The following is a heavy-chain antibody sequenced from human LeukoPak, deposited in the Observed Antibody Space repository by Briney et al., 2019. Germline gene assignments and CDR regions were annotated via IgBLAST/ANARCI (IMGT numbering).Heavy chain of an antibody. CDR3: AKGQWLVNDAFNI. CDR1: GDSVSNNNAA. D-gene: IGHD6-19*01. Sequence: SQTLSLICAISGDSVSNNNAAWNWIRQSPSRGLEWLGSTYYRSKWYNDYAVSMKSRIIINPDTSKNQFSLQLKSVTPEDTAVYFCAKGQWLVNDAFNIWGQGTMVTVSS. V-gene: IGHV6-1*01. CDR2: TYYRSKWYN. J-gene: IGHJ3*02.